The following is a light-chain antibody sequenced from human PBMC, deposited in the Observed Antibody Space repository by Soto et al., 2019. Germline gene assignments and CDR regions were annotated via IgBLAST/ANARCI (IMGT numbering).Light chain of an antibody. CDR1: QSVSNN. CDR3: QQCNSWPLT. CDR2: DAS. V-gene: IGKV3-15*01. Sequence: EIVMTQSPATLSVSPGEGATLSCRASQSVSNNLAWYQQKPGQAPRLLIYDASTRATDTPARFSGSGSGTEFILTISSLQSEDFAVYYCQQCNSWPLTFGGGTKVDIK. J-gene: IGKJ4*01.